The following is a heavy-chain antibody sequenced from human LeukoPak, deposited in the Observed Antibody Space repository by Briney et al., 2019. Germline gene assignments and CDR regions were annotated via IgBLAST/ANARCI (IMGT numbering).Heavy chain of an antibody. J-gene: IGHJ4*02. CDR1: GFTVSSNY. Sequence: GGSLRLSCAASGFTVSSNYMSWVRQAPGKGLEWVSVIYSGGSTYYADSVKGRFAISRDNAKNSLYLQMNSLRAEDMAVYYCARRRDFIDYWGQGTLVTVSS. V-gene: IGHV3-53*01. CDR2: IYSGGST. D-gene: IGHD3/OR15-3a*01. CDR3: ARRRDFIDY.